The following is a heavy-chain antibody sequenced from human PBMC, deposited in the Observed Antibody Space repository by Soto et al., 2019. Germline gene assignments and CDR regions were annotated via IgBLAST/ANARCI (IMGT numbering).Heavy chain of an antibody. J-gene: IGHJ6*04. CDR1: GFTVSSKY. Sequence: GGSLRLSCAASGFTVSSKYMSWVRQAPGKGLEWVSLIQSGGPTYYADSVKGRFTISRDTSENTLHLQMDSLRAEDTAVYYCARDDVLCDGGRCYRVTLDFWGKGTTVTVSS. D-gene: IGHD2-15*01. CDR2: IQSGGPT. CDR3: ARDDVLCDGGRCYRVTLDF. V-gene: IGHV3-66*01.